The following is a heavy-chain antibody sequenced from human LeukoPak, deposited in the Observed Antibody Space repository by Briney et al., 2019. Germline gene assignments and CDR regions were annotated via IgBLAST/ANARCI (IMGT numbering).Heavy chain of an antibody. Sequence: SETLSLTCTVSGGSISSYYWSWIRQPPGKGLEWIGYIYYSGSTNYNPYLKSRVTISVDTSKNQFPLKLSSVTAADTAVYYCARFLGSGSYYYYYYYGMDVWGQGTTVTVSS. CDR2: IYYSGST. J-gene: IGHJ6*02. CDR1: GGSISSYY. CDR3: ARFLGSGSYYYYYYYGMDV. V-gene: IGHV4-59*01. D-gene: IGHD3-10*01.